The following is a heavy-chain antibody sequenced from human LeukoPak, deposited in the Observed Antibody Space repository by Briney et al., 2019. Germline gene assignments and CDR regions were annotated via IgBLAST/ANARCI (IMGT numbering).Heavy chain of an antibody. CDR1: GGSTSSSTYY. D-gene: IGHD3-10*01. CDR2: IYYSGTT. CDR3: VLVYYGSGSYYGTPPGGDY. J-gene: IGHJ4*02. Sequence: SETLSLTCTVSGGSTSSSTYYWGWIRQPPGKGLEWLGSIYYSGTTYYNPSLKSRVTLSVDTSKNQFSLKLSSVTAADTAVFYCVLVYYGSGSYYGTPPGGDYWGQGTLVTVSS. V-gene: IGHV4-39*01.